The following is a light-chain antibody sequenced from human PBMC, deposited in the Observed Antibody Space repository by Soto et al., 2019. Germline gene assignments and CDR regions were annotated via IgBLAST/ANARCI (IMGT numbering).Light chain of an antibody. J-gene: IGKJ5*01. CDR1: ESTK. CDR2: DVS. Sequence: EIVLTPSPASLSLSPGERASLSCRASESTKLAWYQHKPGQAPRLLIYDVSHRATGIPARFSGSGSGTDFTLTVSSLEPEDFVLYFCQQRSVWPITFGQGTRLEI. CDR3: QQRSVWPIT. V-gene: IGKV3-11*01.